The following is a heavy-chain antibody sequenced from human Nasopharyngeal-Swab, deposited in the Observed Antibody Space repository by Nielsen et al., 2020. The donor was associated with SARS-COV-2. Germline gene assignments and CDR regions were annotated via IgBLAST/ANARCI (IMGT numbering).Heavy chain of an antibody. V-gene: IGHV3-21*01. CDR2: ISTTSDYI. CDR1: GFTFTDYV. D-gene: IGHD3-9*01. CDR3: VRDGYFDWSFGY. J-gene: IGHJ4*02. Sequence: GESLKISCAASGFTFTDYVMNWVRQAPGKGLEWVSSISTTSDYIYYADSVKGRFTISRDNARNSLHLQMHSLRAEETAVYYCVRDGYFDWSFGYWGQGTLVTVSS.